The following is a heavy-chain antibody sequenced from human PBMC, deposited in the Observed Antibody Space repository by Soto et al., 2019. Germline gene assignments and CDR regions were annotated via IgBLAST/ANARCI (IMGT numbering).Heavy chain of an antibody. Sequence: SVKVSCKASGDTFSTYTITWVRQAPGQGLEWMGGIIPIFGTANYAQKFQGRVTITADESTSTAYMELSSLRSEDTAVYYCARDWQGDGDYLFYFDYWGQGTLVTVS. CDR1: GDTFSTYT. V-gene: IGHV1-69*13. J-gene: IGHJ4*02. CDR3: ARDWQGDGDYLFYFDY. D-gene: IGHD3-16*01. CDR2: IIPIFGTA.